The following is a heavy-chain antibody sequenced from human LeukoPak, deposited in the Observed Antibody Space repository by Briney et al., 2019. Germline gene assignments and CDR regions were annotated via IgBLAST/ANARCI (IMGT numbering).Heavy chain of an antibody. CDR3: ARVMTTVNVFAY. D-gene: IGHD4-17*01. CDR2: INHSGST. CDR1: GGSFSGYY. Sequence: SETLSLTCAVYGGSFSGYYWSWIRQPPGKGLEWIGEINHSGSTNYNPSLKSRVTISVDTSKNQFSLKISSVTDADTAVYYCARVMTTVNVFAYWGQGNLVTVSS. J-gene: IGHJ4*02. V-gene: IGHV4-34*01.